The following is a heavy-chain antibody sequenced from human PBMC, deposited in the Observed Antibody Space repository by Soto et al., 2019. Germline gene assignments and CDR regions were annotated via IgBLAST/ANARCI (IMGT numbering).Heavy chain of an antibody. CDR1: GFTFSGCS. CDR3: AVAIFTAYDY. Sequence: EVRLLESGGGLVQPGGSLRLSCAASGFTFSGCSMTWVRQAPGKGLEWVSAITGSGDRTYYADSVKGRFTISRDNSNNVVYLQMNSLRAEDSAVYYCAVAIFTAYDYWGQGTLVTVSS. V-gene: IGHV3-23*01. J-gene: IGHJ4*02. D-gene: IGHD3-9*01. CDR2: ITGSGDRT.